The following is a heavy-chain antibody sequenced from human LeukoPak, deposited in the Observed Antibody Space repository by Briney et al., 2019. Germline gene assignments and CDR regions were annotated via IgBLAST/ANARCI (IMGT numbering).Heavy chain of an antibody. D-gene: IGHD3-22*01. Sequence: GGSLRLSCAASGFTVSSNYMSWVRQAPGKGLEWVSVIYSGGSAYYADSVKGRFTISRDDSKNTLYLQMNSLKAEDTAVYYCARGPAPYDSSGYMGYWGQGALVTVSS. CDR1: GFTVSSNY. CDR2: IYSGGSA. J-gene: IGHJ4*02. V-gene: IGHV3-66*01. CDR3: ARGPAPYDSSGYMGY.